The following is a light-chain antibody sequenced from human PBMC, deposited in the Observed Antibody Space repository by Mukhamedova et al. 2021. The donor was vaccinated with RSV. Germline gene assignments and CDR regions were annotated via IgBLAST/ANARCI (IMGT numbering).Light chain of an antibody. Sequence: NFVSWYQHRPGEVPKLMIFDVTSRPSGVSDRFSGSKSANSASPTISGLQADDEAHYYCASYTAGTSIIFGGGTKLTVL. J-gene: IGLJ2*01. V-gene: IGLV2-14*03. CDR2: DVT. CDR1: NF. CDR3: ASYTAGTSII.